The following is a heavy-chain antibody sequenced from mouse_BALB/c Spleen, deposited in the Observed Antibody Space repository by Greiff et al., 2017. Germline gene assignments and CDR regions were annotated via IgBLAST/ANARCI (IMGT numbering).Heavy chain of an antibody. V-gene: IGHV1S29*02. D-gene: IGHD2-14*01. CDR3: ARMGYRYDGFAY. CDR1: GYTFTDYN. J-gene: IGHJ3*01. CDR2: IYPYNGGT. Sequence: VQLQQSGPELVKPGASVKISCKASGYTFTDYNMHWVKQSHEKSLEWIGYIYPYNGGTGYNQKFKSKATLTVDNSSSTAYMELRSLTSEDSAVYYCARMGYRYDGFAYWGQGTLVTVSA.